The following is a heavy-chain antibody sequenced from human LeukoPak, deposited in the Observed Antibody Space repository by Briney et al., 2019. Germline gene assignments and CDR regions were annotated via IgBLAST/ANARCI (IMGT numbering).Heavy chain of an antibody. D-gene: IGHD4-23*01. CDR3: ARHLRYGGNGNFYY. CDR1: GDSITGYW. J-gene: IGHJ4*02. V-gene: IGHV4-59*08. CDR2: ISHSGAT. Sequence: SETLSLTRTVPGDSITGYWWSWIRQPPGKGLEWIGHISHSGATTYSPSLKGRLTISVDTSKKQFTLTLSSITAAHPAVYYFARHLRYGGNGNFYYRGQGTLVTVSP.